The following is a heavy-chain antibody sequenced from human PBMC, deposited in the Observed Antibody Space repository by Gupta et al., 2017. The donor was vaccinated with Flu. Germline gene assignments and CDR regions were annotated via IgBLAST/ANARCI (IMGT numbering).Heavy chain of an antibody. CDR3: ARIAAAATYYYYYMDV. Sequence: GMHWVRQAPGKGLEWVAVISYDGSNKYYADSVKGRFTISRDNSKNTLYLQMNSLRAEDTAVYYCARIAAAATYYYYYMDVWGKGTTVTVSS. CDR2: ISYDGSNK. CDR1: G. D-gene: IGHD6-13*01. J-gene: IGHJ6*03. V-gene: IGHV3-30*03.